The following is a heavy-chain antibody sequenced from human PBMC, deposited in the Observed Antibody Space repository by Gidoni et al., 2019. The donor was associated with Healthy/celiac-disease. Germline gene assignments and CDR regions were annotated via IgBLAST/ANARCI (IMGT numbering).Heavy chain of an antibody. CDR2: IWYDGSNK. D-gene: IGHD3-10*01. J-gene: IGHJ4*02. CDR3: ASAAGASKQRRYDY. CDR1: GFTFSSYG. V-gene: IGHV3-33*01. Sequence: VQLVESGGGVVQPGRSLRLSCAASGFTFSSYGMHWVRQAPGKGLEWVAVIWYDGSNKYYADSVKGRFTISRDNSKNTLYLQMNSLRAEDTAVYYCASAAGASKQRRYDYWGQGTLVTVSS.